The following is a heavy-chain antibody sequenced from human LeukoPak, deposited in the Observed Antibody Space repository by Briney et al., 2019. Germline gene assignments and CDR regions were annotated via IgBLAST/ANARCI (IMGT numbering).Heavy chain of an antibody. CDR3: ARESLGIAVAGTGYYFDY. J-gene: IGHJ4*02. D-gene: IGHD6-19*01. V-gene: IGHV6-1*01. CDR1: GDSVSSDSAA. Sequence: SQTLSLTCAISGDSVSSDSAAWNWIRQSPSRGLEWLGRTYYRSKWYNDYAVSVKSRITINPDTSKNQFSLQLNSVTPEDTAVYYCARESLGIAVAGTGYYFDYWGQGTLVTVSS. CDR2: TYYRSKWYN.